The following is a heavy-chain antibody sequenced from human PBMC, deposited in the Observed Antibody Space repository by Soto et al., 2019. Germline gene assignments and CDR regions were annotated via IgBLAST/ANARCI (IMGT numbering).Heavy chain of an antibody. Sequence: SVKVSCKASGGTFSSYTISWVRQAPGQGLEWMGRIIPILGIANYAQKFQGRVTITADKSTSTAYMELSSLRSEDTAVYYCAREEGDYAYFDYWGQGTLVTVSS. CDR2: IIPILGIA. CDR1: GGTFSSYT. D-gene: IGHD4-17*01. CDR3: AREEGDYAYFDY. V-gene: IGHV1-69*04. J-gene: IGHJ4*02.